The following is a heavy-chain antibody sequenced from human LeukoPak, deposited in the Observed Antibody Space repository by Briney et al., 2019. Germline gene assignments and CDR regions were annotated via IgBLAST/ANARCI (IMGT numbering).Heavy chain of an antibody. CDR1: GFTFSSHW. Sequence: GGSLRLSCAASGFTFSSHWMGWVRQAPGKGLEWVSYISSSAGTTYYADSVKGRFTISRDNAKNSLYLQMNSLRAEDTAVYYCARQQLQLWYDWGQGTLVTVSS. CDR2: ISSSAGTT. J-gene: IGHJ4*02. V-gene: IGHV3-48*03. D-gene: IGHD5-18*01. CDR3: ARQQLQLWYD.